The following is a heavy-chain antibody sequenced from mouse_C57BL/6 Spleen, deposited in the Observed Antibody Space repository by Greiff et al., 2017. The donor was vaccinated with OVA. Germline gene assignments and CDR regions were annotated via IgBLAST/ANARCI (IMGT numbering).Heavy chain of an antibody. CDR1: GFSFNTYA. V-gene: IGHV10-1*01. D-gene: IGHD2-14*01. J-gene: IGHJ1*03. CDR3: VRHHRGYFDV. Sequence: EVKLMESGGGLVQPKGSLKLSCAASGFSFNTYAMNWVRQAPGKGLEWVARIRSKSNNYATYYADSVKDRFTISRDDSESMLYLQMNNLKTEDTAMYYCVRHHRGYFDVWGTGTTVTVSS. CDR2: IRSKSNNYAT.